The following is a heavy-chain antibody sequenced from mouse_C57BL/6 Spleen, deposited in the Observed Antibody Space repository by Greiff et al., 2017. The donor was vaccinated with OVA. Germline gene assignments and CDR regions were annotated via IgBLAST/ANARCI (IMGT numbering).Heavy chain of an antibody. CDR3: TKRISGYYMDY. J-gene: IGHJ4*01. V-gene: IGHV1-15*01. CDR1: GYTFTDYE. Sequence: QVQLQQSGAELVRPGASVTLSCKASGYTFTDYEMHWVKQTPVHGLEWIGAIDPETGGTAYNQKFKGRSILTADKSSSTAYMELRSLTAEDSAVYCCTKRISGYYMDYWGQGTSVTVAS. D-gene: IGHD2-3*01. CDR2: IDPETGGT.